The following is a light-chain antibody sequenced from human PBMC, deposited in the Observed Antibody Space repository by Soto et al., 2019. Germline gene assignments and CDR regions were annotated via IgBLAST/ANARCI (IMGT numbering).Light chain of an antibody. CDR3: RQTKSFPLT. Sequence: DLQMTQSPSSVSASVGDTVTITCRASHEISGYFAWYQQKPGKAPKLLISALSTLQNGVPSRFSGIGSGTDFTHTISSLQPEDFATYYCRQTKSFPLTLGGGTKVEIK. CDR2: ALS. CDR1: HEISGY. J-gene: IGKJ4*01. V-gene: IGKV1-12*01.